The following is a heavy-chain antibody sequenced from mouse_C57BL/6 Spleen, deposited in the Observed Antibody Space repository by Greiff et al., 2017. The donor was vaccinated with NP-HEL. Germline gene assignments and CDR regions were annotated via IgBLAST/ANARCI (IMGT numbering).Heavy chain of an antibody. CDR1: GYTFTSYW. CDR2: IHPNSGST. V-gene: IGHV1-64*01. Sequence: QVQLKESGAELVKPGASVKLSCKASGYTFTSYWMHWVKQRPGQGLEWIGMIHPNSGSTNYNEKFKSKATLTVDKSSSTAYMQLSSLTSEDSAVYYCARGDYSKGGAYWGQGTLVTVSA. D-gene: IGHD2-5*01. J-gene: IGHJ3*01. CDR3: ARGDYSKGGAY.